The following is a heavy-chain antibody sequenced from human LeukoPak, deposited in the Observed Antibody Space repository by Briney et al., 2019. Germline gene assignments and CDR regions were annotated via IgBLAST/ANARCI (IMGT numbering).Heavy chain of an antibody. CDR3: TRGLGYGDLDY. V-gene: IGHV1-69*13. D-gene: IGHD4-17*01. J-gene: IGHJ4*02. Sequence: SVKVSCKASGGTFSSYAISWVRQAPGQGLEWMGGIIPIFGTANYAQKFQGRVTITADESTSTAYMELSSPRSEDTAVYYCTRGLGYGDLDYWGQGTLVTVSS. CDR2: IIPIFGTA. CDR1: GGTFSSYA.